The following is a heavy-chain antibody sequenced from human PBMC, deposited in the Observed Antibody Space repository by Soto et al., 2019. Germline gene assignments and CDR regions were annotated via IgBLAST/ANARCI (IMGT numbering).Heavy chain of an antibody. CDR2: IWYDGSNK. Sequence: QVQLVESGGGVVQPGRSLRLSCAASGFTFSSYGMHWVRQAPGKGLEWVAVIWYDGSNKYYADSVKGRFTISRDNSKNTLYLQMNSLRAEDTAVYYCARGPTGPPSAFDYWGQGTLFTVSS. CDR1: GFTFSSYG. CDR3: ARGPTGPPSAFDY. J-gene: IGHJ4*02. V-gene: IGHV3-33*01. D-gene: IGHD3-9*01.